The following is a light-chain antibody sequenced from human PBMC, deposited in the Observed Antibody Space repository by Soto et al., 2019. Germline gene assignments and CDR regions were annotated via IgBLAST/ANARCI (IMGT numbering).Light chain of an antibody. CDR1: QNIYSN. V-gene: IGKV3-15*01. CDR2: RAS. Sequence: IALTQSPATVSVSPGDRVTLSCWASQNIYSNLGWYQQRPGQAPRLIIYRASARPTGIPARFSGSGSGTEFTLTISSLQSEDFATYYCQQYHNLWSFGRRTKVEIK. CDR3: QQYHNLWS. J-gene: IGKJ1*01.